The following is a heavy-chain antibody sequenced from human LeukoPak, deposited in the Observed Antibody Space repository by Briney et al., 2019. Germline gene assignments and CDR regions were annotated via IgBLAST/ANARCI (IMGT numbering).Heavy chain of an antibody. CDR3: ARGCSSTSCYLHYYYYMDV. CDR2: INNSSSYI. V-gene: IGHV3-21*01. CDR1: GFTFSSYS. D-gene: IGHD2-2*01. Sequence: GGSLRLFCAASGFTFSSYSMNWVRQAPGKGLEWVSSINNSSSYIYYADSVKGRFTISRDNAKNSLYLQMNSLRAEDTAVYYCARGCSSTSCYLHYYYYMDVWGKGTTVTVSS. J-gene: IGHJ6*03.